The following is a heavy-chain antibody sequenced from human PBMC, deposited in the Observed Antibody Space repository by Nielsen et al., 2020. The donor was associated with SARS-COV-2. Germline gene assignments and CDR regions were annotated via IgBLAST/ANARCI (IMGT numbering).Heavy chain of an antibody. J-gene: IGHJ4*02. CDR3: VRGLQVPNGLAHR. CDR2: IKQDGSEK. CDR1: GFTFSNYA. Sequence: GGSLRLSCAASGFTFSNYAMTWVRQAPGKGLEWVANIKQDGSEKYYVDSVKGRFTISRDNAKNTLYLQMNSLRAEDTAVYYCVRGLQVPNGLAHRWGQGTLVTVSS. V-gene: IGHV3-7*04. D-gene: IGHD3-16*01.